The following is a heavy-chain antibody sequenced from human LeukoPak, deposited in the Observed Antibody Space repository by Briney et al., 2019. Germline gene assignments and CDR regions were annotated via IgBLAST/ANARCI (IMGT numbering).Heavy chain of an antibody. V-gene: IGHV3-11*06. CDR2: ISSSSSYI. J-gene: IGHJ4*02. D-gene: IGHD5-12*01. Sequence: PGGSLRLSCAASGFIFSDYYMSWIRQAPGKGLEWVSSISSSSSYIYYADSAKGRFTISRDNAKNSLYLQMNSLRAEDTAVYYCARATRGYSGYDSPEVFDYWGQGTLVTVSS. CDR3: ARATRGYSGYDSPEVFDY. CDR1: GFIFSDYY.